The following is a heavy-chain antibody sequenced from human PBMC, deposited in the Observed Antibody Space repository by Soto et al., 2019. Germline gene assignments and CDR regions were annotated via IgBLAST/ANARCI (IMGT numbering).Heavy chain of an antibody. CDR3: ARDDAAGCSGGSCYPPDFYYYYYGMDV. CDR1: GGTFSSYA. D-gene: IGHD2-15*01. CDR2: IIPIFGTA. Sequence: SVKVSCKASGGTFSSYAISWVRQAPGQGLEWMGGIIPIFGTANYAQKFQGRVTITADESTSTAYMELSSLRSEDTAVYYCARDDAAGCSGGSCYPPDFYYYYYGMDVWGQGTTVTVSS. J-gene: IGHJ6*02. V-gene: IGHV1-69*13.